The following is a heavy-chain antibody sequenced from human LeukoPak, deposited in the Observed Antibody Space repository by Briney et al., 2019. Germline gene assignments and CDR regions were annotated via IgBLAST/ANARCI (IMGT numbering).Heavy chain of an antibody. CDR3: ARPDYYDSSGYYYFFNGMDV. V-gene: IGHV1-8*01. CDR2: MNPNSGNT. J-gene: IGHJ6*02. Sequence: GASVEVSCKASGYTFTSYDINWVRQATGQGLEWMGWMNPNSGNTGYAQKFQGRVTMTRNTSISTAYMELSSLRSEDTAVYYCARPDYYDSSGYYYFFNGMDVWGQGTTVTVSS. CDR1: GYTFTSYD. D-gene: IGHD3-22*01.